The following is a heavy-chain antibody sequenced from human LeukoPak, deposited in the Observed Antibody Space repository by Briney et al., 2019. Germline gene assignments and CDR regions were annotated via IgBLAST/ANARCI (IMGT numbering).Heavy chain of an antibody. Sequence: SETLSLTCTVSGGSISSSSYYWGWIRQPPGKGLEWIGSIYYSGNTHYSSSLKSRVTISVDTSKNQFSLKLNSVTAADTAEYYCARIGQCNNGKCANWFDPWGQGTLVTVSS. J-gene: IGHJ5*02. CDR2: IYYSGNT. D-gene: IGHD2-8*01. CDR3: ARIGQCNNGKCANWFDP. CDR1: GGSISSSSYY. V-gene: IGHV4-39*07.